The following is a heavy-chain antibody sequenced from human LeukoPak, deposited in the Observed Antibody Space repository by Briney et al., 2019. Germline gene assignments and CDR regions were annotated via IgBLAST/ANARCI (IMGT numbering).Heavy chain of an antibody. CDR2: ISSSTSYK. D-gene: IGHD3-10*01. CDR1: GFAFSSYS. Sequence: GGSLRLSCAASGFAFSSYSMNWVRQAPGKGLEWVSSISSSTSYKNYADSLKGRFTISRDNAKNSLYLQMNSLRAEDTAVYYCAREDYYGSGSSPWLDSWGQGTRVTVSS. V-gene: IGHV3-21*04. CDR3: AREDYYGSGSSPWLDS. J-gene: IGHJ5*01.